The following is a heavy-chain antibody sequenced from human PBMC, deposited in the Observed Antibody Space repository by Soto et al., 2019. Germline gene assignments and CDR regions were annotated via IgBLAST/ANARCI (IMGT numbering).Heavy chain of an antibody. CDR3: ARNGIWSSYDY. J-gene: IGHJ4*02. CDR2: IYSGGST. D-gene: IGHD6-13*01. V-gene: IGHV3-66*01. CDR1: GFTVSSNY. Sequence: GGSLRLSCAASGFTVSSNYMSWVRQAPGKGLEWVSVIYSGGSTYYADSVKGRFTISSDSAKSTLYLQMNSLRAEDTAVYYCARNGIWSSYDYWGQGALVTVSS.